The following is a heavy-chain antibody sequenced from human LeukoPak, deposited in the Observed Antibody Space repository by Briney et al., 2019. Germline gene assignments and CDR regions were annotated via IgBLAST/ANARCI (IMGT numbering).Heavy chain of an antibody. Sequence: PGGSLRLSCAATGFTFSDEYMSWIRQAPGKGLEWVGRIKSKTDGGTTDYAAPVKGRFTISRDDSKNTLYLQMNSLKTEDTAVYYCTTEGDYGDYTYWGQGTLVTVSS. D-gene: IGHD4-17*01. CDR2: IKSKTDGGTT. CDR1: GFTFSDEY. J-gene: IGHJ4*02. CDR3: TTEGDYGDYTY. V-gene: IGHV3-15*01.